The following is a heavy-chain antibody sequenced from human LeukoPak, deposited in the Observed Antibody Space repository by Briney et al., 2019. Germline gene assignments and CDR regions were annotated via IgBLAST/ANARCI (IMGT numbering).Heavy chain of an antibody. J-gene: IGHJ4*02. CDR2: ISYRGST. V-gene: IGHV4-30-4*01. CDR1: GGSISSTDSY. CDR3: ARYPLSSAGQFDY. D-gene: IGHD3-16*02. Sequence: SETLSLTCTVSGGSISSTDSYWSWIRQPPGKGLEWIGYISYRGSTFYNPSLKSRLTISLDTSKNQFSLKLTSMTAADTAVYYCARYPLSSAGQFDYWAREPWSASPQ.